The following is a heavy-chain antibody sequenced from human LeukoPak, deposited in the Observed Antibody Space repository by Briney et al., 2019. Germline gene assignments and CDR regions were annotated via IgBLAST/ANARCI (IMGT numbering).Heavy chain of an antibody. D-gene: IGHD3-16*01. J-gene: IGHJ4*02. CDR3: ARAATSSVLYYFDY. CDR2: ISSNGGGT. V-gene: IGHV3-64*01. Sequence: PGGSLRLSCVASGFTFSSYAMHWVRQAPGKGLEYVSAISSNGGGTYYANSVKGRFTISRDNSKNTLYLQMGSLRAEDMAVYYCARAATSSVLYYFDYWGQGTLVTVSS. CDR1: GFTFSSYA.